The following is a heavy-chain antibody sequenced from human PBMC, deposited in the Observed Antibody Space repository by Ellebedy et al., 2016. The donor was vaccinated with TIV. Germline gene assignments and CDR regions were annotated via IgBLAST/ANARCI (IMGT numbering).Heavy chain of an antibody. J-gene: IGHJ4*02. D-gene: IGHD1-1*01. CDR1: GTSVNSYY. CDR2: ISYSGST. Sequence: MPSETLSLTCAVSGTSVNSYYWSWIRQPPGKGLEWIGYISYSGSTNYSPSLKSRVTMSVDTSKNQFSLQLTSVTTADTAVYYCARTNSVSFIGYYFYYWGQGALVTVSS. CDR3: ARTNSVSFIGYYFYY. V-gene: IGHV4-59*02.